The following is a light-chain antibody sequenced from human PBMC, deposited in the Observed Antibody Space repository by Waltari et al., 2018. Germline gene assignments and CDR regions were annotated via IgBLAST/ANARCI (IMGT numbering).Light chain of an antibody. CDR2: DVG. Sequence: QSALTQPASVSGSPGQSITISCAGTTRDIGAYNYVSWYQQHPGKAPKLMIFDVGNRPSGVYNRCSGSKSGNTASLTISGLQAEDEADYYCSSYARSTALLFGGGTRLTVL. V-gene: IGLV2-14*03. CDR3: SSYARSTALL. J-gene: IGLJ2*01. CDR1: TRDIGAYNY.